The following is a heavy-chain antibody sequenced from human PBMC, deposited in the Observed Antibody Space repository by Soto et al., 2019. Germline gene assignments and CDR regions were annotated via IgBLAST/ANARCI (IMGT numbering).Heavy chain of an antibody. J-gene: IGHJ4*02. Sequence: SETLSLTCTVSGGSISSGGYYWSWIRQHPGKGLEWIGYIYYSGSTYYNPSLKSRVTISVDTSKNQFSLKLSSVTAADTAVYYCAREREVRGYSGYEGPFADYWGQGTLVTVSS. CDR1: GGSISSGGYY. V-gene: IGHV4-31*03. D-gene: IGHD5-12*01. CDR3: AREREVRGYSGYEGPFADY. CDR2: IYYSGST.